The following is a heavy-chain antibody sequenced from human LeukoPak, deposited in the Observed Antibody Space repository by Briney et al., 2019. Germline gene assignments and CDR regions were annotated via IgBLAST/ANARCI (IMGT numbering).Heavy chain of an antibody. Sequence: PGGSLRLSCAASGFTFSSYGMHWVRQAPGKGLEWVAFIRYDGSNKYYADSVKGRFTISRDNSKNTLYLQMNSLRAGDTAVYYCARVLTARSGGYDAFDIWGQGTMVTVSS. CDR1: GFTFSSYG. D-gene: IGHD6-25*01. CDR3: ARVLTARSGGYDAFDI. V-gene: IGHV3-30*02. CDR2: IRYDGSNK. J-gene: IGHJ3*02.